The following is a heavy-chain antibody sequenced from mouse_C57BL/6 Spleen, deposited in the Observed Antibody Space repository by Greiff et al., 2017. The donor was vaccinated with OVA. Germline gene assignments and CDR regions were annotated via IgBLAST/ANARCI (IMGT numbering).Heavy chain of an antibody. CDR3: ARSPLYYYGSSHWYFDV. CDR2: IYPGSGNT. D-gene: IGHD1-1*01. Sequence: VQLQESGPELVKPGASVKISCKASGYTFTDYYINWVKQRPGQGLEWIGWIYPGSGNTKYNEKFKGKATLTVDTSSSTAYMHLSSLTSEDSAVYFCARSPLYYYGSSHWYFDVWGTGTTVTVSS. CDR1: GYTFTDYY. J-gene: IGHJ1*03. V-gene: IGHV1-84*01.